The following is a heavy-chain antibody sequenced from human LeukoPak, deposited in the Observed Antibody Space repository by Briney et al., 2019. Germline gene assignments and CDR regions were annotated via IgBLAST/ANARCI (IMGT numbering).Heavy chain of an antibody. CDR3: ARRDFSSGWSFDK. D-gene: IGHD6-19*01. Sequence: SETLSLTCTVSGGSISNYHWTWIRQPAGKGLEWIGQIHTSGSTNYNPPLKSRVTMSIDTPENQVSLTMRSVTAADTAVYYCARRDFSSGWSFDKWGQGTLVTVSS. CDR1: GGSISNYH. CDR2: IHTSGST. V-gene: IGHV4-4*07. J-gene: IGHJ4*02.